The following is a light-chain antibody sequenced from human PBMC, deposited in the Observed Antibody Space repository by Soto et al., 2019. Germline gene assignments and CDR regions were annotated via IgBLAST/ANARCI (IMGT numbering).Light chain of an antibody. Sequence: QSVLTQPPSVSAAPGQKVTISCSGSSSNIGNNYVSWYQQLPGTAPKLLIYDNNERPSGIPDRFSGSKSGTSATLGITGLQTGDEADYYCGTWDSSLSARVFGTGTKATVL. J-gene: IGLJ1*01. CDR3: GTWDSSLSARV. CDR2: DNN. CDR1: SSNIGNNY. V-gene: IGLV1-51*01.